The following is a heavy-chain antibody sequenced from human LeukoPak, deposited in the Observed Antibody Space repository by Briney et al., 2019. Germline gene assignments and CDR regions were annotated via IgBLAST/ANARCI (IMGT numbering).Heavy chain of an antibody. J-gene: IGHJ4*02. D-gene: IGHD3-10*01. CDR2: TYHSGNT. CDR3: ARQHPPPRISLVRGVEY. Sequence: KTSETLSLTCAVSGYSISSAYYWGWIRQPPGKGLEWIGTTYHSGNTYYNPSLKSRVTISVDTSKNQFSLKVSSVTAADTAVYYCARQHPPPRISLVRGVEYWGQGTLVTVSS. CDR1: GYSISSAYY. V-gene: IGHV4-38-2*01.